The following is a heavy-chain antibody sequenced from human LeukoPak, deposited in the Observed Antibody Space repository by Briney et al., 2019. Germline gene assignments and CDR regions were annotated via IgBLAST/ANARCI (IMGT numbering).Heavy chain of an antibody. J-gene: IGHJ4*02. V-gene: IGHV1-2*02. D-gene: IGHD3-9*01. CDR2: ISPNSGGT. Sequence: VASVKVSCKASGYTFTDYYMHWVRQAPGQGLEWMGWISPNSGGTNYAQNFQGAITMTRDTSNTTVYMEVSRLRSDDTAVYYCARSPLTGTGVHFDYWGQGTLVTVSS. CDR1: GYTFTDYY. CDR3: ARSPLTGTGVHFDY.